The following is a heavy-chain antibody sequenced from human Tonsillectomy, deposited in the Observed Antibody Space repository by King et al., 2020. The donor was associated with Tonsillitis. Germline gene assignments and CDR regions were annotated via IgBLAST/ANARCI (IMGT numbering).Heavy chain of an antibody. CDR2: IYYSGST. CDR1: GGSISGYY. V-gene: IGHV4-59*01. D-gene: IGHD3-10*01. CDR3: ARGRGITPWGGSGSSYFDY. J-gene: IGHJ4*02. Sequence: VQLQESGPGLVKPSETLSVTCTVSGGSISGYYWSWIRQPPGKGLEWIGYIYYSGSTCYNPSLKSRVTMSVNTSKKQFSLKLNSVTAADTAVYYCARGRGITPWGGSGSSYFDYWGQGTLVTVSS.